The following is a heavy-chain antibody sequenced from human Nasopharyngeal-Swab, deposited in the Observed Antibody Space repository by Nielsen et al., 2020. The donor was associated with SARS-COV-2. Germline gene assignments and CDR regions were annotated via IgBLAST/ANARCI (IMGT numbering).Heavy chain of an antibody. Sequence: GESLKISCAASGFTFINYAMSWVRQAPGKGLEWVSVIYSGGSSTNYADSVKGRFTISRDNSKDTLYLQMNSLRAEDTAVYSCVQDGPRYCRGGSCYSGYWGQGTLVTVSS. CDR3: VQDGPRYCRGGSCYSGY. CDR2: IYSGGSST. CDR1: GFTFINYA. D-gene: IGHD2-15*01. V-gene: IGHV3-23*03. J-gene: IGHJ4*02.